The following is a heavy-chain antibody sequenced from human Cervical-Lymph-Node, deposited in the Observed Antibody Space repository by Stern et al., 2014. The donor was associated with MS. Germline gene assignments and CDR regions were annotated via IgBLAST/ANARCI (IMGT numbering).Heavy chain of an antibody. J-gene: IGHJ4*02. V-gene: IGHV3-7*03. CDR2: INKDGSEK. CDR1: GFTFSNYW. Sequence: EVQLVESGGALVLPGGSVRLACAASGFTFSNYWMTWVRQAPGKGLEWVANINKDGSEKYYADSVKGRFTISRDNTRNSVYLWMTSLRAEDTAVYFCANRHCSGGGCYPHHFDYWGQGTLATVSA. D-gene: IGHD2-15*01. CDR3: ANRHCSGGGCYPHHFDY.